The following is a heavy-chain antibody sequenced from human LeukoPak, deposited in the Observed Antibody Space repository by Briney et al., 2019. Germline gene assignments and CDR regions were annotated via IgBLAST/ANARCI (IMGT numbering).Heavy chain of an antibody. Sequence: GGSLRLSCAASGFTFSSYAMHWVRQAPGKGLEWVAVISYDGSNKYYADSVKGRFTISRDNSKNTLYLQMNSLRGEDTAVYYCAREGGYYDILTGYFDYWGQGTLVTVSS. CDR1: GFTFSSYA. V-gene: IGHV3-30-3*01. CDR3: AREGGYYDILTGYFDY. CDR2: ISYDGSNK. D-gene: IGHD3-9*01. J-gene: IGHJ4*02.